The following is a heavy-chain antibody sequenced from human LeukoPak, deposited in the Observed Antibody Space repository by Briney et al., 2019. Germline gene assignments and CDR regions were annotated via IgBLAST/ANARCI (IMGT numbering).Heavy chain of an antibody. J-gene: IGHJ5*02. CDR3: ARGSIITIFGVVITRNWFDP. V-gene: IGHV1-8*01. D-gene: IGHD3-3*01. CDR1: GYTFTSYD. Sequence: ASVKVSCKASGYTFTSYDINWVRQATGQGLEWMGWMNPNSGNTGYAQKFQGRVTMTRNTSISTAYMELSSLRSEDTAVYYCARGSIITIFGVVITRNWFDPWGQGTLVTVSS. CDR2: MNPNSGNT.